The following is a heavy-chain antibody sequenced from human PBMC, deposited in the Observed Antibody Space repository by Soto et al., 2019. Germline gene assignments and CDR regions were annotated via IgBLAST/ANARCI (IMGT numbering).Heavy chain of an antibody. CDR3: VQSRCGGDCLQSYSSHSYYGLDV. D-gene: IGHD2-21*02. Sequence: ESGPTLVNPTQTLTLTCTFSGFSLSTSGVGVAWIRQPPGKALEWLALIYWDDDKRYNPSLNSRLTITKDTSKNQVVLAMTNMDPVDTATFYCVQSRCGGDCLQSYSSHSYYGLDVWGQGTTVTVSS. V-gene: IGHV2-5*02. J-gene: IGHJ6*02. CDR1: GFSLSTSGVG. CDR2: IYWDDDK.